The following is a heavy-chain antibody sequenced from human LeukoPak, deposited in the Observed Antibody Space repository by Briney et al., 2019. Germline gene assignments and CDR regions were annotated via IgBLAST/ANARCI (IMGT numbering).Heavy chain of an antibody. CDR1: GYTFTAYY. CDR2: INPNSGGT. CDR3: ARDTGAAAATDP. V-gene: IGHV1-2*02. D-gene: IGHD6-13*01. J-gene: IGHJ5*02. Sequence: ASVKVSCKASGYTFTAYYMHWVRQAPGQGLEWMGWINPNSGGTNYAQKFQGRVTMTRDTSISTAYMELSRLRSDDTAVYYCARDTGAAAATDPWGPGTLVTVSS.